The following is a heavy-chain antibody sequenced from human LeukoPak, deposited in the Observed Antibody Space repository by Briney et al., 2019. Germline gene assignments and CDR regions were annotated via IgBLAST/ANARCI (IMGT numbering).Heavy chain of an antibody. CDR1: GDSVSSNSAA. CDR3: ASREFDF. J-gene: IGHJ2*01. Sequence: SQTLSLTCAISGDSVSSNSAAWNWIRQSPSRGLEWLGRTYHRSKWYNDYAVSVKSRITINADTPKNLFSLQLNSMTPEDTAVYYCASREFDFWGRGSLVTVSS. D-gene: IGHD3-10*01. CDR2: TYHRSKWYN. V-gene: IGHV6-1*01.